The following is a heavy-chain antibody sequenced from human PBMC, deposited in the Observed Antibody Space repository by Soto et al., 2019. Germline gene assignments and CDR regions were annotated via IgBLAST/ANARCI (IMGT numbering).Heavy chain of an antibody. J-gene: IGHJ4*02. V-gene: IGHV3-73*01. D-gene: IGHD2-21*02. CDR1: GFTFSGSA. Sequence: GGSLRLSCAASGFTFSGSAMHWVHQASGKGLEWVGRIRSKANSYATAYAASVKGRFTISRDDSKNTAYLQMNSLKTEDTAVYYCARAGRGVPGDLWDYWGQGTLVTV. CDR3: ARAGRGVPGDLWDY. CDR2: IRSKANSYAT.